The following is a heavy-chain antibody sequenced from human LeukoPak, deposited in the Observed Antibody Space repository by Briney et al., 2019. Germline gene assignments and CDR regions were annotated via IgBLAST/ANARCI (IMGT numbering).Heavy chain of an antibody. CDR1: GYTFTSYY. D-gene: IGHD6-19*01. CDR2: INPSGGST. J-gene: IGHJ4*02. V-gene: IGHV1-46*01. Sequence: ASVKVSCKASGYTFTSYYMHWVRQAPGQGLEWMGIINPSGGSTSYAQKFQGRVTMTRDTSTSTVYMEPSSLRSEDTAVYYCARGVSFGPVADPGFDYWGQGTLVTISS. CDR3: ARGVSFGPVADPGFDY.